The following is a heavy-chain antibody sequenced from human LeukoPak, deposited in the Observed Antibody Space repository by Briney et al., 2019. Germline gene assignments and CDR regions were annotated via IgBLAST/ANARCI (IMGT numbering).Heavy chain of an antibody. D-gene: IGHD5-24*01. CDR2: ISGSGGST. CDR3: ARTIEMATISYFDY. CDR1: GFTFSSYA. Sequence: PGGSLRLSCAASGFTFSSYAMSWVRQAPGKGLEWVSAISGSGGSTYYADSVKGRFTISRDNAKNSLYLQMNSLRAGDTAVYYCARTIEMATISYFDYWGQGTLVTVSS. V-gene: IGHV3-23*01. J-gene: IGHJ4*02.